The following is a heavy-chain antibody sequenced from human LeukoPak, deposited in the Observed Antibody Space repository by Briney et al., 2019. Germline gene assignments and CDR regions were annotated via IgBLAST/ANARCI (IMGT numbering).Heavy chain of an antibody. CDR2: IIPIFGTA. V-gene: IGHV1-69*13. CDR3: ARGPYSSSWYVH. D-gene: IGHD6-13*01. CDR1: GGTFSSYA. Sequence: SVKVSCKASGGTFSSYAXSWVRQAPXQGLEWMGGIIPIFGTANYAQKFQGRVTITADESTSTAYMELSSLRSEDTAVYYCARGPYSSSWYVHWGQGTLVTVSS. J-gene: IGHJ5*02.